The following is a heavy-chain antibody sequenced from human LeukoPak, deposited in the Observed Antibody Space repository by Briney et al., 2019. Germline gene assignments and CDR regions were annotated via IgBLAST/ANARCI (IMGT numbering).Heavy chain of an antibody. Sequence: ASVKVSCKASGYTFTSYGISWVRQAPGQGLEWMGWISAYNGNTNYAQKLQGRVTMTTDTSTSTAYMELRSLRSDDTAVYYCARCLTLTSYYYDSSGYDCWGQGTLVTVSS. J-gene: IGHJ4*02. CDR2: ISAYNGNT. V-gene: IGHV1-18*01. CDR1: GYTFTSYG. CDR3: ARCLTLTSYYYDSSGYDC. D-gene: IGHD3-22*01.